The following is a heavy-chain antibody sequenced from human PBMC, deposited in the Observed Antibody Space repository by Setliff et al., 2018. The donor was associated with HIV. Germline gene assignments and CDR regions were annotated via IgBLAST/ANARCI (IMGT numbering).Heavy chain of an antibody. V-gene: IGHV4-39*01. J-gene: IGHJ4*02. Sequence: PSETLSLTCTVSGGSISSGVFYWSWIRQHPGRGLEWIGHIYYSGSTYYNPSLKSRVTISVDTSKNQFSLKLSSVTAADTAVYYCACYSFGYYRGFDFWGQGTLVTVSS. CDR3: ACYSFGYYRGFDF. CDR1: GGSISSGVFY. D-gene: IGHD3-22*01. CDR2: IYYSGST.